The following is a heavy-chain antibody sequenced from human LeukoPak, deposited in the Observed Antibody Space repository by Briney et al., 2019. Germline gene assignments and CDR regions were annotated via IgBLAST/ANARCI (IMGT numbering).Heavy chain of an antibody. D-gene: IGHD2-2*01. CDR3: ARTILSVVPAAIYWFDP. V-gene: IGHV4-59*10. J-gene: IGHJ5*02. Sequence: SETLSLTCAVYGGSFSGYYWSWIRQPPGKGLEWIGRIYTSGSTNYNPSLKSRVTMSVDTSKNQFSLKLSSVTAADTAVYYCARTILSVVPAAIYWFDPWGQGTLVTVSS. CDR1: GGSFSGYY. CDR2: IYTSGST.